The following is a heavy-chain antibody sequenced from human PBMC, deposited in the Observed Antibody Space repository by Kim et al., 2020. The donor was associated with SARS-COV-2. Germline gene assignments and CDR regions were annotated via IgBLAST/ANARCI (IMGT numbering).Heavy chain of an antibody. Sequence: GGSLRLSCAASGFTFDDYAMHWVRQAPGKGLEWVSGISWNSGSIGYADSVKGRFTISRDNAKNSLYLQMNSLRAEDTALYYCAKDSSSWFLTRVWYYGM. V-gene: IGHV3-9*01. D-gene: IGHD6-13*01. CDR2: ISWNSGSI. CDR3: AKDSSSWFLTRVWYYGM. CDR1: GFTFDDYA. J-gene: IGHJ6*01.